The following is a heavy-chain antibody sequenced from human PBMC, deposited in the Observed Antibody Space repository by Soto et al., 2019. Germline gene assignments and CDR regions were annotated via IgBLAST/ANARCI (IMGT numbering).Heavy chain of an antibody. Sequence: QVQLVQSGAEVKKPGSSVKVSCKASGGTFSSYAISWVRQAPGQGLEWMGGIIPIFGTANYAQKFQGRVTITADESTCIAYMELSSLRSEDTAVYYCARVYWEKAAFDIWGQGTMVTVSS. D-gene: IGHD1-26*01. V-gene: IGHV1-69*12. CDR2: IIPIFGTA. CDR3: ARVYWEKAAFDI. CDR1: GGTFSSYA. J-gene: IGHJ3*02.